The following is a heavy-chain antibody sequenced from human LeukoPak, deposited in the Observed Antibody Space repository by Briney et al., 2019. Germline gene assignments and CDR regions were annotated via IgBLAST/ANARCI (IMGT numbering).Heavy chain of an antibody. J-gene: IGHJ3*02. V-gene: IGHV3-7*01. CDR3: ARDTDYGDYSDAFDI. D-gene: IGHD4-17*01. CDR1: GFTFSSYW. Sequence: PGGSLRLSCAASGFTFSSYWMSWVRQAPGKGLEWVANIKQDGSEKYYVDSVKGRFTISRDNAKNSLYLQMNSLRAEDTAVYYCARDTDYGDYSDAFDIWGQGTMVTVSS. CDR2: IKQDGSEK.